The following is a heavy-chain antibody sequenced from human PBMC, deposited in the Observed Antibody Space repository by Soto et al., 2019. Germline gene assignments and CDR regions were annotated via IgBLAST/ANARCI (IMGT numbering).Heavy chain of an antibody. D-gene: IGHD2-15*01. CDR1: GGTFSSDS. Sequence: QVQLVQSGAEVKKPGSSVKVSCKASGGTFSSDSINWVRQAPGQGLEWMGGIIPIFGTANYAQKFQGRVTISADESASTVYMEQSSLRSKDTAVYYCARHASPWSRRHNWFDPWGQGTLVTVAS. CDR2: IIPIFGTA. J-gene: IGHJ5*02. CDR3: ARHASPWSRRHNWFDP. V-gene: IGHV1-69*01.